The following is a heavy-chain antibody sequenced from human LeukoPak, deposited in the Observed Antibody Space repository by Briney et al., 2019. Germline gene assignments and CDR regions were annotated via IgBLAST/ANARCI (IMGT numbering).Heavy chain of an antibody. V-gene: IGHV3-23*01. CDR1: GFIFSNYA. Sequence: GASLRFSCAASGFIFSNYAMSWVRQAPGKGLEWVSAITGSGGSTYYADSVKGRFTISRDNSKNTLYLQMNSLRAEDTAVYYCAKWGDYDVLTGYYVSDYWGQGTLVTVSS. CDR2: ITGSGGST. D-gene: IGHD3-9*01. CDR3: AKWGDYDVLTGYYVSDY. J-gene: IGHJ4*02.